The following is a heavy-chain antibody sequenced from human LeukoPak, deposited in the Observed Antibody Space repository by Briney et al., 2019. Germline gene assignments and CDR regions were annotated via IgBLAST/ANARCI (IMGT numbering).Heavy chain of an antibody. CDR1: GYTFTGYY. J-gene: IGHJ4*02. CDR2: INPDSGGT. V-gene: IGHV1-2*02. Sequence: ASVKVSCKASGYTFTGYYMHWVRQAPGQGLEWMGWINPDSGGTNNAQKFQGRVTMTRDTSISTAYMELSRLRSDDTAVYYCARVSASSSGIDYWGQGTLVTVSS. D-gene: IGHD6-13*01. CDR3: ARVSASSSGIDY.